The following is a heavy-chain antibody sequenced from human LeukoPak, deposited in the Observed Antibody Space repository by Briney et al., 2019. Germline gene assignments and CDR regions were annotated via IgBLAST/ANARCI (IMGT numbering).Heavy chain of an antibody. CDR3: AREYYDFWSGSLRFDY. Sequence: PSETLSLTCTVSGGSISSYYWSWIRQPPGKGLEWIGRIYTSGSTNYNPSLKSRVTISVDTSKNQFSLKLSSVTAADTAVYYCAREYYDFWSGSLRFDYWGQGTLVTVSS. CDR2: IYTSGST. V-gene: IGHV4-4*08. D-gene: IGHD3-3*01. J-gene: IGHJ4*02. CDR1: GGSISSYY.